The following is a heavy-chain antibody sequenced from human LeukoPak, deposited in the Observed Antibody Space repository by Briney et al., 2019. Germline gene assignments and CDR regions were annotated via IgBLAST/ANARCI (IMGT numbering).Heavy chain of an antibody. CDR2: IRDSGETT. V-gene: IGHV3-23*01. D-gene: IGHD6-19*01. J-gene: IGHJ5*02. Sequence: GGSLRLSCAASEVTFGSYGMSWVRQAPGKGLEWVASIRDSGETTYYADSVKGRFTISRENSKKTLFLIMDSLRVEDTAVYYCARTPLPIAVSAAYNWFDPWGQGAQVSFSS. CDR3: ARTPLPIAVSAAYNWFDP. CDR1: EVTFGSYG.